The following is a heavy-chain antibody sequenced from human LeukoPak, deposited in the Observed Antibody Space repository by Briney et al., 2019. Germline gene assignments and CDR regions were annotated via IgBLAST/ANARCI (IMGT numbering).Heavy chain of an antibody. CDR2: IYYSGST. J-gene: IGHJ4*02. Sequence: PSETLSLTCTVSGGSISSGDYYWSWIRQPPGKGLEWIGYIYYSGSTYYNPSLKSRVTISVDTSKNQFSLKLSSVTAADTAVYYCARVVGSIAAAGNFDYWGQGTPVTVSS. CDR3: ARVVGSIAAAGNFDY. V-gene: IGHV4-30-4*02. CDR1: GGSISSGDYY. D-gene: IGHD6-13*01.